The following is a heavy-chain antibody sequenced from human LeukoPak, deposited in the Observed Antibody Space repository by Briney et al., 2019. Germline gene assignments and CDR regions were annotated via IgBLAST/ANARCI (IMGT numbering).Heavy chain of an antibody. V-gene: IGHV3-30*02. CDR1: GFTFSSYG. D-gene: IGHD2-2*01. CDR3: AKVAFDCSSTSCLFDY. CDR2: IRYDGSNK. J-gene: IGHJ4*02. Sequence: PGGSLRLSCAASGFTFSSYGMHWVRQAPGKGLEWVAFIRYDGSNKYYADSVKGRFTISRDNSKNTLYLQMNSLRAEDTAVYYCAKVAFDCSSTSCLFDYWGQGTLVTVSS.